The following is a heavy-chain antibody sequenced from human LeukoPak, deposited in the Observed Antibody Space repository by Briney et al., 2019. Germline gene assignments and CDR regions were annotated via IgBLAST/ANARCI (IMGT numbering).Heavy chain of an antibody. V-gene: IGHV3-73*01. CDR2: IKTRSEDNAI. Sequence: QPGGSLKLSCAASGFTFSGFDIHWVRQASGKGLEWVARIKTRSEDNAIAYAASLKGRFTVFRDDSKNTAFLQMDSLKTEDTAVYYCARRDRSSFSCYSFDYWGQGILVTVSS. D-gene: IGHD2-2*01. J-gene: IGHJ4*02. CDR3: ARRDRSSFSCYSFDY. CDR1: GFTFSGFD.